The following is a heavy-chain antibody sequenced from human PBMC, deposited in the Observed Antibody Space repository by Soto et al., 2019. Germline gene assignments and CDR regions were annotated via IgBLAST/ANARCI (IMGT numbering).Heavy chain of an antibody. D-gene: IGHD6-13*01. CDR3: ARGCLSELAAAGTGNWFDP. V-gene: IGHV4-39*01. CDR1: GGSISSSRCH. Sequence: PSETLSLTCTVSGGSISSSRCHWGWIRQPPGKGLEWIASIKYSGTTFYNPSLKSRVTLSVDTSKNQFALKLSSVTAAETAVYYCARGCLSELAAAGTGNWFDPWGQGTLVTVSS. J-gene: IGHJ5*02. CDR2: IKYSGTT.